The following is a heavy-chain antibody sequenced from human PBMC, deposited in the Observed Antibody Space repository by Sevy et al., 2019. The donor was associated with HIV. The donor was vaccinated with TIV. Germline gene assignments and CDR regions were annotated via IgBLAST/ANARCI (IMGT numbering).Heavy chain of an antibody. Sequence: GGSLRLSCAASGFTFSSYAMSWVRQAPGKGLEWVSAISGSGGSTYYADSVKGRFTISRDNSKNTLYLQTNSLRAEDTAVYYCAKRDYGDYGAFDIWGQGTMVTVSS. V-gene: IGHV3-23*01. CDR2: ISGSGGST. CDR3: AKRDYGDYGAFDI. CDR1: GFTFSSYA. D-gene: IGHD4-17*01. J-gene: IGHJ3*02.